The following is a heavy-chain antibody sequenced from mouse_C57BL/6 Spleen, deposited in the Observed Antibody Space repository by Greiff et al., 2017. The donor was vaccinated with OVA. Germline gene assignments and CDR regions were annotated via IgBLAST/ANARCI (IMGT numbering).Heavy chain of an antibody. CDR3: ARGDGNYDFDY. Sequence: QVQLQQSGAELVSPGTSVKVSCKASGYAFTNYLIEWVKQRPGQGLEWIGVINPGSGGTNYNEKFKGKATLTADKSSSTAYMQLSSLTSEDSAVYFCARGDGNYDFDYWGQGTTLTVSS. V-gene: IGHV1-54*01. D-gene: IGHD2-1*01. CDR2: INPGSGGT. J-gene: IGHJ2*01. CDR1: GYAFTNYL.